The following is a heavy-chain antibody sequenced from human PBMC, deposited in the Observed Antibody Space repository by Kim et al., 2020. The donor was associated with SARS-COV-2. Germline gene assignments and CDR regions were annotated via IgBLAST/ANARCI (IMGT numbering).Heavy chain of an antibody. Sequence: SVKGRFTISRDNSKNTLYLQMNSLRAEDTAVYYCARDLEYQLLDGNWFDPWGQGTLVTVSS. J-gene: IGHJ5*02. D-gene: IGHD2-2*01. CDR3: ARDLEYQLLDGNWFDP. V-gene: IGHV3-30*07.